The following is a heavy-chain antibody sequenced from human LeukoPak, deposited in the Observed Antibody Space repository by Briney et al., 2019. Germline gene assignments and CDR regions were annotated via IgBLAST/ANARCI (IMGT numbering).Heavy chain of an antibody. Sequence: GGSLRHSCAASAFTVSSNYMSLVRQAPGKGLEWVSVIYSGGSTYYADSVKGRFTISRHNSKNTLYLQMNSLRAEDTAVYYCARDQGSSWYYGMDVWGQGTTVTVSS. CDR1: AFTVSSNY. V-gene: IGHV3-53*04. J-gene: IGHJ6*02. CDR3: ARDQGSSWYYGMDV. CDR2: IYSGGST. D-gene: IGHD6-13*01.